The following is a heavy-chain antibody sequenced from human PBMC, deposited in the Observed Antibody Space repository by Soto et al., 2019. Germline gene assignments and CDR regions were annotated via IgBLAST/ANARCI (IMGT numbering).Heavy chain of an antibody. CDR3: AKGPSGGIAVASEYYYGMDV. D-gene: IGHD6-19*01. J-gene: IGHJ6*02. CDR1: GFTFSSYG. Sequence: QVQLVESGGGVVQPGRSLRLSCAASGFTFSSYGMHWVRQAPGKGLEWVAVISYDGSNKYYADSVKGRFTISRDNSKNTLYLQMNSLRAEDTAVYYCAKGPSGGIAVASEYYYGMDVWGQGTTVTVSS. V-gene: IGHV3-30*18. CDR2: ISYDGSNK.